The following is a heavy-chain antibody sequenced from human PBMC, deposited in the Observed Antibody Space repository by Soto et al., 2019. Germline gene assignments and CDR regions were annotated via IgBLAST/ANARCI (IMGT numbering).Heavy chain of an antibody. CDR3: AREYTAWPLAYGLDV. CDR2: ISSRSDI. Sequence: GSQKLSCVGSGFTFSTYSINWVRQAPGQGLEWVSSISSRSDIYYADSEKGRFTISRENAKNSVSLQMNNLRAEDTAVYYCAREYTAWPLAYGLDVWGQGTTGTVSS. V-gene: IGHV3-21*01. CDR1: GFTFSTYS. J-gene: IGHJ6*02. D-gene: IGHD2-21*02.